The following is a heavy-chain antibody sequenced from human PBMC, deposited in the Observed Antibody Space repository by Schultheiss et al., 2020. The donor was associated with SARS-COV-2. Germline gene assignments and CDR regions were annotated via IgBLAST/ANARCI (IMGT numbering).Heavy chain of an antibody. CDR2: IYSGGRT. D-gene: IGHD3-22*01. V-gene: IGHV3-23*03. J-gene: IGHJ4*02. CDR3: AKHLDTGGYYYFDY. CDR1: GFTFSSYA. Sequence: GGSLRLSCAASGFTFSSYAMNWVRQAPGKGLEWVSVIYSGGRTYYADSVKGRFTISRDNSKNTLYLQMNSLRAEDTAVFYCAKHLDTGGYYYFDYWGQGTLVTVAS.